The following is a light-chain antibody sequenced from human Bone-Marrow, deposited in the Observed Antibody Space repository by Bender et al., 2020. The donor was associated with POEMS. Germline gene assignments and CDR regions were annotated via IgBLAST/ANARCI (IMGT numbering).Light chain of an antibody. V-gene: IGLV1-44*01. CDR1: RSNIGSNI. CDR3: VAWDASLNGWV. CDR2: TNN. J-gene: IGLJ3*02. Sequence: QSVLTQPPSASGTPGQRVTITCSGSRSNIGSNIVNWYQQFPGTAPRLLIYTNNERPSGVPDRFSGSKSGTSASLAITGLQSDDEAIYFCVAWDASLNGWVFGGGTKLTVL.